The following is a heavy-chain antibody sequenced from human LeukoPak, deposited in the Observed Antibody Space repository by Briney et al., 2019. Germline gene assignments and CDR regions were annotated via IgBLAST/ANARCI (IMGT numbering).Heavy chain of an antibody. J-gene: IGHJ6*02. D-gene: IGHD3-3*01. V-gene: IGHV3-43*02. CDR2: ISGDGGST. CDR1: GFTFDDYA. Sequence: GGSLRFSCAASGFTFDDYAMHWVRQAPGKGLEWVSLISGDGGSTDYADSVKGRFTISRDNSKNSLYLQMNSLRTEDTALYYCAKDSSIPYYDFWSGPRDYYGMDVWGQGTTVTVSS. CDR3: AKDSSIPYYDFWSGPRDYYGMDV.